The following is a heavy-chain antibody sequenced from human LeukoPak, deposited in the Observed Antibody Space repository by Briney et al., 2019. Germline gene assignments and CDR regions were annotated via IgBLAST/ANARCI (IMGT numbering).Heavy chain of an antibody. CDR3: ATPPEGKGGDYRYFDL. CDR2: IYTSGST. CDR1: GGSISCGGYY. J-gene: IGHJ2*01. V-gene: IGHV4-61*02. Sequence: SETLSLTCTVSGGSISCGGYYWSWIRQPAGKGLEWIGRIYTSGSTNYNPSLKSRVTISVDTSKNQFSLKLSSVTAADTAVYYCATPPEGKGGDYRYFDLWGRGTLVTVSS. D-gene: IGHD2-21*01.